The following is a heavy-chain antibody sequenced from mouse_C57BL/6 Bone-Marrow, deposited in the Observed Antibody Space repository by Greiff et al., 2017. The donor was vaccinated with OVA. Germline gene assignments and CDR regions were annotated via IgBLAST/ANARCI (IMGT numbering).Heavy chain of an antibody. CDR3: ARGLLRRNY. J-gene: IGHJ2*01. CDR1: GYTFTDYY. V-gene: IGHV1-19*01. Sequence: VQLQQSGPVLVKPGASVKMSCKASGYTFTDYYMNWVKQSHGKSLEWIGVINPYNGGTSYNQKFKGKATLTVDKSSSTADMELNSLTSEDSAVYYCARGLLRRNYWGQGTTLTVSS. D-gene: IGHD1-1*01. CDR2: INPYNGGT.